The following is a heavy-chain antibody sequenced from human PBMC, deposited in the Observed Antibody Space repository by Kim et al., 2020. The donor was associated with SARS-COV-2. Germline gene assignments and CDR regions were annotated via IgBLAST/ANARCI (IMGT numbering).Heavy chain of an antibody. V-gene: IGHV1-69*06. CDR1: GDTLSNYA. D-gene: IGHD3-22*01. CDR3: ARSQYYYDTSGYYFTYYY. CDR2: LIPIYGAP. J-gene: IGHJ6*01. Sequence: SVKVSCKAPGDTLSNYAISWVRQAPGQGLEWMGGLIPIYGAPNYAQKFQGRVTITADKFTSTAYMELGTLSSEDTAVYYCARSQYYYDTSGYYFTYYY.